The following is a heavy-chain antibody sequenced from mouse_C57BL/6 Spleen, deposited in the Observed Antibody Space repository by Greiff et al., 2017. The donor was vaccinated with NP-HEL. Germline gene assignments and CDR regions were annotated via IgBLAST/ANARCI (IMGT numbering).Heavy chain of an antibody. D-gene: IGHD1-1*01. Sequence: DVQLQESGAELVRPGSSVKMSCKTSGYTFTSYGINWVKQRPGQGLEWIGYIYIGNGYTEYNEKFKGKATLTSDTSSSTAYMQLSSLTSEDSAIYFCARRGDYYGSSYGYFDVWGTGTTVTVSS. CDR1: GYTFTSYG. V-gene: IGHV1-58*01. CDR2: IYIGNGYT. CDR3: ARRGDYYGSSYGYFDV. J-gene: IGHJ1*03.